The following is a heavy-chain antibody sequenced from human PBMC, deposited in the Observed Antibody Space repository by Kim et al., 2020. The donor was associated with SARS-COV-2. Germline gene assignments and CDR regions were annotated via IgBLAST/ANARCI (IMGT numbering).Heavy chain of an antibody. CDR2: INHSGST. V-gene: IGHV4-34*01. Sequence: SETLSLTCAVYGGSFSGYYWSWIRQPPGKGLEWIGEINHSGSTNYNPSLKSRVTISVDTSKNQFSLKLSSVTAADTAVYYCARKRHSNFLNWFDPWGQGTLVTVSS. D-gene: IGHD4-4*01. CDR1: GGSFSGYY. J-gene: IGHJ5*02. CDR3: ARKRHSNFLNWFDP.